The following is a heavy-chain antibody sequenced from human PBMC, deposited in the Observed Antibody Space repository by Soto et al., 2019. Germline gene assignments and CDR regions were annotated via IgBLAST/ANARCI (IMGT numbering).Heavy chain of an antibody. CDR1: GGSISSGGYY. Sequence: SETLSLTCTVSGGSISSGGYYWSWIRQHPGKGLEWIGYIYYSGSTYYNPSLKSRVTISVDTSKNQFSLKLSSVTAADTAVYYCARETGDSSGYLNYWGPGTLVTVSS. CDR3: ARETGDSSGYLNY. V-gene: IGHV4-31*03. D-gene: IGHD3-22*01. CDR2: IYYSGST. J-gene: IGHJ4*02.